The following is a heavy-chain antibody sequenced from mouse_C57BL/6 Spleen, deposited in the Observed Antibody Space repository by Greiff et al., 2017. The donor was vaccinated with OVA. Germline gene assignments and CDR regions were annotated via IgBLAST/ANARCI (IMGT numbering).Heavy chain of an antibody. D-gene: IGHD2-2*01. J-gene: IGHJ3*01. CDR1: GYTFTDYN. Sequence: VQLQQSGPELVKPGASVKMSCKASGYTFTDYNLHWVKQSHGKSLEWIGYINPNNGGTSYNQKFKCKATLTVNKSSSTAYMELRSLTSEDSAVYYCAYGYDWFAYWGQGTLVTVSA. CDR2: INPNNGGT. CDR3: AYGYDWFAY. V-gene: IGHV1-22*01.